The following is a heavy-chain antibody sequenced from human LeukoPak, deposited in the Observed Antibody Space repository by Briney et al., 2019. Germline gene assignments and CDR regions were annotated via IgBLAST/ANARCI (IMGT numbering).Heavy chain of an antibody. V-gene: IGHV4-34*01. CDR2: INHSGST. J-gene: IGHJ4*02. D-gene: IGHD3-10*01. CDR1: GGSFSGYY. CDR3: ARGRPFYGSGSYYNPHPISFDY. Sequence: SETLSLTCAVYGGSFSGYYWSWIRQPPGKGLEWTGEINHSGSTNYNPSFKSRVTISVDTSKNQFSLKLSSVTAADTAVYYCARGRPFYGSGSYYNPHPISFDYWGQGTLVTVSS.